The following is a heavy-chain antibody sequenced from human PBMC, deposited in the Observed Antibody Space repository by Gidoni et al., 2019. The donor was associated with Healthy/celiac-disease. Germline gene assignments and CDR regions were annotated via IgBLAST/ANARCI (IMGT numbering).Heavy chain of an antibody. Sequence: QVQLVQSGAEVKKPGASVKVSCKASGYTFTSYAMHWVRQAPGQRLEWVGWINAGNGNTKYSQKFKGRVTITRDTSASTAYMELSSLRSEDTAVYYCARGFFSTTVTTFGYFQHWGQGTLVTVSS. D-gene: IGHD4-17*01. CDR2: INAGNGNT. J-gene: IGHJ1*01. CDR3: ARGFFSTTVTTFGYFQH. CDR1: GYTFTSYA. V-gene: IGHV1-3*01.